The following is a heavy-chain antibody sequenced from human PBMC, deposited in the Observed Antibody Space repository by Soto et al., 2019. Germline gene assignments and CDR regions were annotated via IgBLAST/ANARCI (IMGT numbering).Heavy chain of an antibody. CDR2: IFSNDEK. V-gene: IGHV2-26*01. Sequence: QVTLKESGPVLVKPSETLTLTCSVSGFSLSDTTMGVSWIRQPPRKALEWLAHIFSNDEKSYSTSLKTRLTTPKDTSRSQVVLTMTNMDPVDTATYYCARIHSITWGSYFYGMDVWGQGTTVTVSS. CDR1: GFSLSDTTMG. D-gene: IGHD3-16*01. CDR3: ARIHSITWGSYFYGMDV. J-gene: IGHJ6*02.